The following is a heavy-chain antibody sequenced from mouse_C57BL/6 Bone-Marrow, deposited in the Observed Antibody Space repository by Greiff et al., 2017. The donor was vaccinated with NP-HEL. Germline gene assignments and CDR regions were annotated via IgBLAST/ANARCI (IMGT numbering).Heavy chain of an antibody. V-gene: IGHV1-61*01. CDR1: GYTFTSYW. Sequence: QVQLKESGAELVRPGSSVKLSCKASGYTFTSYWMDWVKQRPGQGLEWIGNIYPSDSETHYNQKFKDKATLTVDKSSSTAYMQLSSLTSEDSAVYYCARWTYYSKKGFDYWGQGTTLTVSS. CDR3: ARWTYYSKKGFDY. D-gene: IGHD2-5*01. CDR2: IYPSDSET. J-gene: IGHJ2*01.